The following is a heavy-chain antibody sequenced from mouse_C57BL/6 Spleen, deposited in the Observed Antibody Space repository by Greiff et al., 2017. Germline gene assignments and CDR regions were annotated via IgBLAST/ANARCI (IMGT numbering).Heavy chain of an antibody. Sequence: QVQLQQPGAELVKPGASVKLSCKASGYTFTSYWMHWVKQRPGQGLEWIGMIHPNSGSTNYNEKFKSKATLTVDKSSSTAYMQLSSLTSEDSAVYYCARGENYYGRGWYFDVWGTGTTVTVSS. CDR2: IHPNSGST. V-gene: IGHV1-64*01. CDR1: GYTFTSYW. D-gene: IGHD1-1*01. J-gene: IGHJ1*03. CDR3: ARGENYYGRGWYFDV.